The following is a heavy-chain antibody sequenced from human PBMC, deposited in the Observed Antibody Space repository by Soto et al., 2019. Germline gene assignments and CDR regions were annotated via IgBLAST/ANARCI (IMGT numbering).Heavy chain of an antibody. CDR1: GFTFSSYS. D-gene: IGHD3-3*01. J-gene: IGHJ6*02. CDR3: ASPSPIDDFWSGYYTEYYYYYGMDV. V-gene: IGHV3-48*02. CDR2: ISSSSSTI. Sequence: GGSLRLSCAASGFTFSSYSMNWVRQAPGKGLEWVSYISSSSSTIYYADSVKGRFTISRDNAKNSLYLQMNSLRDEDTAVYYCASPSPIDDFWSGYYTEYYYYYGMDVWGQGTTVTVSS.